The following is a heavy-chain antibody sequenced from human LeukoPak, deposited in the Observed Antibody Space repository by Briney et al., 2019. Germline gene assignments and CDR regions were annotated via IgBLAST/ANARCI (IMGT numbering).Heavy chain of an antibody. CDR1: GGSISGGDYY. CDR2: IYYSGST. D-gene: IGHD4-23*01. V-gene: IGHV4-30-4*01. CDR3: ARESYGGNSVYYYGMDV. Sequence: SETLSLTCTVSGGSISGGDYYWSWIRQPPGKGLEWIGYIYYSGSTYYNPSLKSRVTISVDTSKNQFSLKLSSVTAADTAVYYCARESYGGNSVYYYGMDVWGQGTTVTVSS. J-gene: IGHJ6*02.